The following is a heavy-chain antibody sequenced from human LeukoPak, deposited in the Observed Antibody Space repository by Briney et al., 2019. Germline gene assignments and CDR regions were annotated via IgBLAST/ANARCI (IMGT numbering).Heavy chain of an antibody. Sequence: GGSLRLSCTVSGLTVSSNSMSWVRQAPGKGLEWVSGISWNSGSIGYADSVKGRFTISRDNAKNSLYLQMNSLRVEDTALYYCAKDSASTRIAAAGLDYWGQGTLVTVSS. V-gene: IGHV3-9*01. J-gene: IGHJ4*02. CDR1: GLTVSSNS. D-gene: IGHD6-13*01. CDR3: AKDSASTRIAAAGLDY. CDR2: ISWNSGSI.